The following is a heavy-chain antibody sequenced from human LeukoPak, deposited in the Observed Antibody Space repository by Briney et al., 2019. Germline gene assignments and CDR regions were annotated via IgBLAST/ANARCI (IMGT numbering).Heavy chain of an antibody. CDR1: GFTFGDYA. CDR3: TTYSSDSSGYYQFDY. D-gene: IGHD3-22*01. CDR2: VKSKTDGGTT. Sequence: GGSLRLSCTASGFTFGDYAMSWFRQAPGKGLEWIGRVKSKTDGGTTDYAAPVKGRFTISRDDSKNTLYLQMNSLKTEDTAVYYCTTYSSDSSGYYQFDYWGQGTLVTVSS. J-gene: IGHJ4*02. V-gene: IGHV3-15*01.